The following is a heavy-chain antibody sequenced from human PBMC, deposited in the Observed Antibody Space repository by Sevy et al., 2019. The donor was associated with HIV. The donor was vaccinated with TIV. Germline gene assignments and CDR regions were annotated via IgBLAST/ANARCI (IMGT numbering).Heavy chain of an antibody. J-gene: IGHJ3*02. CDR1: GLTFSTYA. CDR2: ITGSGGNT. Sequence: GGSLRLSCAASGLTFSTYAMSWVRQAPGRGLEWVSTITGSGGNTYYADSVKGRFTISRDNSKNTLYLQMNSLEAEVTAVYYWAKDRNYAYDAFDIWGQGTMVTVSS. V-gene: IGHV3-23*01. D-gene: IGHD1-7*01. CDR3: AKDRNYAYDAFDI.